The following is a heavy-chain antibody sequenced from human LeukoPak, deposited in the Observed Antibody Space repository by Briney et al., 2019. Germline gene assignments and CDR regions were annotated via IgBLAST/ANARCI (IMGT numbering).Heavy chain of an antibody. CDR2: IIPIFGTA. CDR3: ARSSQWELPYYYYYGVDV. V-gene: IGHV1-69*01. Sequence: GSSVKVSCKASGGTFSSYAISWVRQAPGQGLEWMGGIIPIFGTANYAQKFQGRVTITADESTSTAYMELSSLRSEDTAVYYCARSSQWELPYYYYYGVDVWGQGTTVTVSS. J-gene: IGHJ6*02. D-gene: IGHD1-26*01. CDR1: GGTFSSYA.